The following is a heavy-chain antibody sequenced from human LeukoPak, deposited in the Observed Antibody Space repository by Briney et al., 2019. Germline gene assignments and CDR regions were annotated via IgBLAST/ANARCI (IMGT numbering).Heavy chain of an antibody. CDR3: ARGHYDILTGYAFDI. CDR2: IYHSGST. CDR1: GGSISSSNW. Sequence: SETLSLTCAVSGGSISSSNWWSWVRQPPGKGLEWIGEIYHSGSTNYNPSLKSRVTISVDKSKNQFSLKLSSVTAADTAVYYCARGHYDILTGYAFDIWGQGTMVTVSS. J-gene: IGHJ3*02. V-gene: IGHV4-4*02. D-gene: IGHD3-9*01.